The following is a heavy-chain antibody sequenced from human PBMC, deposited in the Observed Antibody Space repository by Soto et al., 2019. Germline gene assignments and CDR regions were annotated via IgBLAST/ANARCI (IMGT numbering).Heavy chain of an antibody. CDR1: GFTFSSNS. CDR2: IGAGDDTT. V-gene: IGHV3-23*01. Sequence: EVRLMESGGGVARPGGSLRLSCATSGFTFSSNSMNWVRQGPGKRLEWVSRIGAGDDTTYYTDSVEGRFTISRYYSKGTLYLKMTSLTVEDTAIYFCVLRAGDYWGQGTLVTVYS. J-gene: IGHJ4*02. CDR3: VLRAGDY. D-gene: IGHD3-9*01.